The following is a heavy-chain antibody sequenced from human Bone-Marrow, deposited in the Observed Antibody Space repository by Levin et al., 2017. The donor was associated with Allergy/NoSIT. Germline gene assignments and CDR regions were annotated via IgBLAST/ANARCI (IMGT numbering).Heavy chain of an antibody. CDR3: ARGIRLADY. CDR1: GGSISSSSYY. J-gene: IGHJ4*02. Sequence: GSLRLSCTVSGGSISSSSYYWGWIRQPPGKGLEWIGSIHYSGSTYYNPSLKSRVTISVDTSKNQFSLKLSSVTAADTAVYYCARGIRLADYWGQGTLVTVSS. D-gene: IGHD6-19*01. V-gene: IGHV4-39*07. CDR2: IHYSGST.